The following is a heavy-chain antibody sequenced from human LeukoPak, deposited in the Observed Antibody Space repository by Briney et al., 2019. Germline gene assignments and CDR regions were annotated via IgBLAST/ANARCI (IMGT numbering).Heavy chain of an antibody. CDR1: GGSFSGYY. CDR2: INHSGST. CDR3: ARGSNSSSWYGGFDY. Sequence: SETLSLTCAVYGGSFSGYYWSWIRQPPGKGLEWIGEINHSGSTNYNPSLESRVTISVDTSKNQFSLKLSSVTAADTAVYYCARGSNSSSWYGGFDYWGQGTLVTVSS. D-gene: IGHD6-13*01. J-gene: IGHJ4*02. V-gene: IGHV4-34*01.